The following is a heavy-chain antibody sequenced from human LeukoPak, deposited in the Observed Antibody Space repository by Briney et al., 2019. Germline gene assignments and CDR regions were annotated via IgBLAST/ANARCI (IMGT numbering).Heavy chain of an antibody. CDR3: ARYIGVPSREGWFDP. CDR1: GYTFTGYY. J-gene: IGHJ5*02. Sequence: GASVKVSCKASGYTFTGYYMHWVRQAPGQGLEWMGWINPNSGGTNYAQKFQGRVTMTRDTSISTAYMELSRLRSDDTAVYYCARYIGVPSREGWFDPWGQGTLVTVSS. V-gene: IGHV1-2*02. D-gene: IGHD3-3*01. CDR2: INPNSGGT.